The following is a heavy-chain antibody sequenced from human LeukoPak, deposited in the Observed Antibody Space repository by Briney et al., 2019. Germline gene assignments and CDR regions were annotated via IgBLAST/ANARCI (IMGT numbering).Heavy chain of an antibody. Sequence: AGGSLRLSCAASGFTFSSYSMNWVRQAPGKGLEWVSSISSSSSYIYYADSVKGRFTISRDNAKNSLYLQMNSLRAEDTAVYYCARGSSSSWEDLNIDYWGQGTLVTVSS. J-gene: IGHJ4*02. V-gene: IGHV3-21*01. CDR1: GFTFSSYS. CDR2: ISSSSSYI. D-gene: IGHD6-13*01. CDR3: ARGSSSSWEDLNIDY.